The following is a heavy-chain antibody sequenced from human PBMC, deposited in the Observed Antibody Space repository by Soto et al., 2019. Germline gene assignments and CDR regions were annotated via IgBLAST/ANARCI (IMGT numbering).Heavy chain of an antibody. Sequence: SVKVSCKASGGTFSSYAISWVRQAPGQGLEWMGGIIPIFGTANYAQKFQGRVTITADESTSTAYMELSSLRSEDTAVYYCAGGGDVVTAMVGAFDIWGQGTMVTVSS. CDR3: AGGGDVVTAMVGAFDI. V-gene: IGHV1-69*13. CDR1: GGTFSSYA. J-gene: IGHJ3*02. D-gene: IGHD5-18*01. CDR2: IIPIFGTA.